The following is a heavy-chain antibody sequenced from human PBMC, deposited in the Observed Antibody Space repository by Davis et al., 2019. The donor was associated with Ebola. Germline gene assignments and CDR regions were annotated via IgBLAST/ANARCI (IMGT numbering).Heavy chain of an antibody. CDR2: IYPGDSDT. D-gene: IGHD3-10*01. Sequence: KVSCKGFGYSFTNYWIGWVRQMPGKGLEWMGIIYPGDSDTRYSPSFQGQVTISADKSISTASLQWSSLKASDTAMYYCARGNSYGSGSYYNSNSFDFWGQGTLVTVSS. V-gene: IGHV5-51*01. CDR1: GYSFTNYW. J-gene: IGHJ4*02. CDR3: ARGNSYGSGSYYNSNSFDF.